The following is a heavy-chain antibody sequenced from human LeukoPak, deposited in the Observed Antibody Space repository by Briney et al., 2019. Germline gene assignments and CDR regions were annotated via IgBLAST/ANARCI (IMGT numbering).Heavy chain of an antibody. CDR2: IYYSGST. D-gene: IGHD1-26*01. Sequence: YPSETLSLTCTVSGGSISSSSYYWGWIRQPPGKGLEWIGSIYYSGSTYYNPSLKSRVTISVDTSKNQFSLKVSSVTAADTAVYYCARIMKRWELRWGYFQHWGQGTLVTVSS. CDR1: GGSISSSSYY. V-gene: IGHV4-39*01. CDR3: ARIMKRWELRWGYFQH. J-gene: IGHJ1*01.